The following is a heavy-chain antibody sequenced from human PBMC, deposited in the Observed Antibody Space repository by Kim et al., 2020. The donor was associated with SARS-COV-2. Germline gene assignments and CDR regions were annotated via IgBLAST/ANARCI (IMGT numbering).Heavy chain of an antibody. J-gene: IGHJ4*01. CDR3: ARGLMGEPFDF. CDR2: IKRNGGST. D-gene: IGHD2-8*01. V-gene: IGHV3-20*01. CDR1: GFTFNDYG. Sequence: GGSLRLSCAVSGFTFNDYGMSWVRQAPGKGLEWVSGIKRNGGSTGYADSVKGRFTISRDNAKNSLYLQMNSLRAEDTALYHCARGLMGEPFDFWGQGILVTVSS.